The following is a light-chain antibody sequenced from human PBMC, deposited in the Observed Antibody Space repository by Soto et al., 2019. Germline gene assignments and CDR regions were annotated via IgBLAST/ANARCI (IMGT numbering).Light chain of an antibody. CDR1: SSDIGSYNL. CDR2: EGS. CDR3: CSFGGSRTI. Sequence: QSALTQPASVSGSPGQSITISCNGTSSDIGSYNLVSWYQQHPGKAPKLMIYEGSKRPSGVSNRVSGSKSGNTASPTISGPQTAEEGDYCCCSFGGSRTIFGGGTMRTGL. V-gene: IGLV2-23*01. J-gene: IGLJ2*01.